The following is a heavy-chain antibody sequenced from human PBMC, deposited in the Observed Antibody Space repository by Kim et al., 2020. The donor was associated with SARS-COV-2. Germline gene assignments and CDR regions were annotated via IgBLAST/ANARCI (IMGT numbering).Heavy chain of an antibody. CDR3: ARDWDTAMGPSDY. Sequence: YAQKLQGRVTMTTDTSTSTAYMELRSLRSDDTAVYYCARDWDTAMGPSDYWGQGTLVTVSS. D-gene: IGHD5-18*01. J-gene: IGHJ4*02. V-gene: IGHV1-18*01.